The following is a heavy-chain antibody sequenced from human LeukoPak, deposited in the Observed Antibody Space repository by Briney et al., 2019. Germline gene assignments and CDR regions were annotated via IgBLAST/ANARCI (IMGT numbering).Heavy chain of an antibody. V-gene: IGHV3-9*01. CDR3: AKGRRGYSYGSVAFDI. Sequence: GWSRGLSCVASGFSCEGDAMHWVGQAPGKGLEWVSGISWNSGSIGYADSVKGRFTISRDNAKNSLYLQMNSLRAEDTALYYCAKGRRGYSYGSVAFDIWGQGTMVTVSS. D-gene: IGHD5-18*01. J-gene: IGHJ3*02. CDR1: GFSCEGDA. CDR2: ISWNSGSI.